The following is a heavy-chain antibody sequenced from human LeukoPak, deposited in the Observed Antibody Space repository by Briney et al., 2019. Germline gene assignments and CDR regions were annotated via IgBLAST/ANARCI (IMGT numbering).Heavy chain of an antibody. CDR2: IYPGNSDT. V-gene: IGHV5-51*01. D-gene: IGHD6-13*01. CDR1: GDRLTNNW. CDR3: ARFALTSSLDY. J-gene: IGHJ4*02. Sequence: GESLKISCKISGDRLTNNWIGWVRQVPGKGLEWLGLIYPGNSDTRYSRFFQRQVTFSVDTSISTAYLHWGGLKASDTAMYYCARFALTSSLDYWGQGTLVTVSS.